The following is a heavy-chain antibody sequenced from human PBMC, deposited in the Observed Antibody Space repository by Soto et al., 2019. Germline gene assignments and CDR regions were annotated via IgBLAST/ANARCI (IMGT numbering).Heavy chain of an antibody. CDR1: GGSISTYY. D-gene: IGHD3-10*01. CDR2: ISNSGFT. V-gene: IGHV4-59*08. Sequence: SETLSLTCTVSGGSISTYYWNWIRQTPGKGLEWIGYISNSGFTSYNPSLKSRVSISVDTSKNQFSLKLTSVTAADTAVYYCTTQGFGGLHGLVDVWRQGTTVTVSS. CDR3: TTQGFGGLHGLVDV. J-gene: IGHJ6*02.